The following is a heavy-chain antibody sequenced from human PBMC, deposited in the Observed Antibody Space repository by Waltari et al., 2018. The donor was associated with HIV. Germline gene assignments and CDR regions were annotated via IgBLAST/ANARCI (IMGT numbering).Heavy chain of an antibody. CDR2: FNPNTGGV. CDR3: ARGLGGGTIYDY. J-gene: IGHJ4*02. D-gene: IGHD1-1*01. V-gene: IGHV1-2*02. Sequence: QVQLVQSGAEVRKPGASVKVSCKTSGYTFTGYYIHWVRQAPGQGLQWMGWFNPNTGGVSDTQSFQGRVIMTRDTSVNIAYMELSSLRSDDTATYFCARGLGGGTIYDYWGQGTLVTVSS. CDR1: GYTFTGYY.